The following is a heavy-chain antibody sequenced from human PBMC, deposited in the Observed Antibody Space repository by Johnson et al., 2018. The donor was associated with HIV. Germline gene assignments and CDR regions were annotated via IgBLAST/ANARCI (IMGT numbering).Heavy chain of an antibody. CDR3: AKDRTGFDAFDI. V-gene: IGHV3-30*02. D-gene: IGHD1-1*01. Sequence: QVQLVESGGGVVHPGGSLRLSCAASGFTFSSYGMHWVRQAPGKGLEWVAFTRYDGSNKYYADSVKGRFTISRDNSKNTLYLQMNSLRAEDTAVYYCAKDRTGFDAFDIWGQGTMVTVSS. CDR2: TRYDGSNK. CDR1: GFTFSSYG. J-gene: IGHJ3*02.